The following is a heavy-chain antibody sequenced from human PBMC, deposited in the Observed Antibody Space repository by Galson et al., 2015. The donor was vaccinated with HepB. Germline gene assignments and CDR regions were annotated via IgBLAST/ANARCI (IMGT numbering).Heavy chain of an antibody. D-gene: IGHD2-15*01. J-gene: IGHJ4*02. V-gene: IGHV3-74*01. Sequence: SLRLSCAASGFTFSNSWMHWVRQAPGKGLVWVSRLNIDGSTKDYADSVKGRFTISRDNGKNTVHLQMNSLRVDDTAVYYCAARWSLDYWGQGILVTVSS. CDR3: AARWSLDY. CDR2: LNIDGSTK. CDR1: GFTFSNSW.